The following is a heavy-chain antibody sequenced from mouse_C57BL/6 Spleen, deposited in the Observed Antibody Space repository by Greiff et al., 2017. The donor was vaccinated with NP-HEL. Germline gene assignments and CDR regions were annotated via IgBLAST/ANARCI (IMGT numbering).Heavy chain of an antibody. D-gene: IGHD3-2*02. Sequence: QVQLQQPGAELVMPGASVKLSCKASGYTFTSYWMHWVKQRPGQGLEWIGEIDPSDSYTNYNQKFKGKSTLTVDKSSSTAYMQLSSLTSEDSAVYYCARKSSSGYSFDYWGQGTTRTVSS. V-gene: IGHV1-69*01. CDR3: ARKSSSGYSFDY. CDR2: IDPSDSYT. CDR1: GYTFTSYW. J-gene: IGHJ2*01.